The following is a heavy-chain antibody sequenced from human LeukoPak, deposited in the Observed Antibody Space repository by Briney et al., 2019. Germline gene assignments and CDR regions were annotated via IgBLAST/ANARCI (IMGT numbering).Heavy chain of an antibody. CDR2: IKQDGSEK. CDR1: GFTFSSYW. V-gene: IGHV3-7*01. J-gene: IGHJ3*02. D-gene: IGHD6-13*01. Sequence: PGGSLRLSCAASGFTFSSYWMSWVRQAPGKGLEWVANIKQDGSEKYYVDSVKGRFTISRDNAKNSLYLQMNSLRAEDTAVYYCAGPLAAAASDAFDIWGQGTMVTVSS. CDR3: AGPLAAAASDAFDI.